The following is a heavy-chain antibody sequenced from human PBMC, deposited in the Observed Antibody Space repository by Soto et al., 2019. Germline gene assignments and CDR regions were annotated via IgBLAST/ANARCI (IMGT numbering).Heavy chain of an antibody. J-gene: IGHJ1*01. V-gene: IGHV3-23*01. Sequence: GGSLRLSCAASGFTFSSYAMSWVRQAPGKGLEWVSAISGSGGSTYYADSVKGRFTISRDNSKNTLYLQMNSLRAEDTAVYYCAIFGYRQYFQHWGQGTLVTVSS. CDR1: GFTFSSYA. CDR2: ISGSGGST. CDR3: AIFGYRQYFQH. D-gene: IGHD5-18*01.